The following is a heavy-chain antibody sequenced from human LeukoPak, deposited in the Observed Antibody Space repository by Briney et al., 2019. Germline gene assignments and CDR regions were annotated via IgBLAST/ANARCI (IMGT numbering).Heavy chain of an antibody. CDR1: GYTFTSYY. D-gene: IGHD3-10*01. J-gene: IGHJ4*02. V-gene: IGHV1-46*01. Sequence: ASVTVSFKASGYTFTSYYMHWVRQAPGQGLEWMGIINPSGGSTSYAQKFQDRVTMTRDTSTSTVYMELSSLRSEDTAVYYCARDLSPGSYIDYWGQGTLVTVSS. CDR3: ARDLSPGSYIDY. CDR2: INPSGGST.